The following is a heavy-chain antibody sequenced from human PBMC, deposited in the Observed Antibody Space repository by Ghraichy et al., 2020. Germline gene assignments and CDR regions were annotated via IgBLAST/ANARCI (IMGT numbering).Heavy chain of an antibody. J-gene: IGHJ6*02. V-gene: IGHV4-59*13. CDR2: IHYTGTT. CDR1: GDSTSGYY. CDR3: ARLNAVASIPSYRYHSMDV. D-gene: IGHD5-12*01. Sequence: ESLNISCSVSGDSTSGYYWSWIRRPPGKGLEWIGYIHYTGTTNYNPSLQSRVSLSVDTSKNQFSLELSSVTAADTAVYYCARLNAVASIPSYRYHSMDVWGQGTTVTVSS.